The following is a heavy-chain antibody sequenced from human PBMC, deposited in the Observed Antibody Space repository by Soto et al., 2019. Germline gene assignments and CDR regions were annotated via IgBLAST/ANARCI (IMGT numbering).Heavy chain of an antibody. D-gene: IGHD3-10*01. CDR1: GYTFTGYY. CDR2: INPNSGGT. Sequence: ASVKVSCKASGYTFTGYYMHWVRQAPGQGLEWMGWINPNSGGTNYAQKFQGWVTMTRDTSISTAYMELSRLRSDDTAVYYCAREGYYGSGEYYYYYYYMDVWGKGTTVTVSS. CDR3: AREGYYGSGEYYYYYYYMDV. J-gene: IGHJ6*03. V-gene: IGHV1-2*04.